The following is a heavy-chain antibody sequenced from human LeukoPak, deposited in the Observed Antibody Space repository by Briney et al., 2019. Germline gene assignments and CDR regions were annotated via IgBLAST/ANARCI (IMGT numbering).Heavy chain of an antibody. CDR1: GYTFFPYD. Sequence: ASVKVSSKASGYTFFPYDVLWVRQAPGQRLEWMGWISPYNGEAKYAQALQGRVTITTDTSTSTAFMELRSLRSDDTAVYYCARGDGGHGVDFDYWGQGTLVTVSS. CDR3: ARGDGGHGVDFDY. D-gene: IGHD2-21*01. V-gene: IGHV1-18*01. CDR2: ISPYNGEA. J-gene: IGHJ4*02.